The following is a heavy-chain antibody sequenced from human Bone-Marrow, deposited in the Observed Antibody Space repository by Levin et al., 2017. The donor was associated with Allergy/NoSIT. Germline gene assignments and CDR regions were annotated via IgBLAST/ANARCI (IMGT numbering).Heavy chain of an antibody. Sequence: ASVKVSCKASGYTLTDHYMHWVRQAPGQGLEWMGWINPNSGGTNYAQKFQGWVTMTRDTTISTAYIELSRLTSDDTAVYFCARGDGRDGYNVDYWGQGTQVTVSS. CDR1: GYTLTDHY. CDR2: INPNSGGT. CDR3: ARGDGRDGYNVDY. V-gene: IGHV1-2*04. D-gene: IGHD5-24*01. J-gene: IGHJ4*02.